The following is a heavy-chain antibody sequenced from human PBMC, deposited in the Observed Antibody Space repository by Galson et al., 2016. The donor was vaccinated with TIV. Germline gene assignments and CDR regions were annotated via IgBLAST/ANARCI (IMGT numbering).Heavy chain of an antibody. CDR3: AKWGAASDWLEEGYFDY. J-gene: IGHJ4*02. Sequence: SVKVSCKASGGTFSTYVFSWLRQAPGQGLEWMGVINPIFGTANYAQTFQGRLTITADESTSSAYMEPSSLRSEDTAVYYCAKWGAASDWLEEGYFDYWGQGTLVTVSS. CDR2: INPIFGTA. V-gene: IGHV1-69*13. D-gene: IGHD2-15*01. CDR1: GGTFSTYV.